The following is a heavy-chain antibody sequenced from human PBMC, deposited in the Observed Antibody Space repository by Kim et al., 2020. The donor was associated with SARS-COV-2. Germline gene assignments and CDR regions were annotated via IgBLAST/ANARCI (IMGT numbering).Heavy chain of an antibody. Sequence: SETLSLTCTVSGGSISSSSYYWGWIRQPPGKGLEWIGSIYYSGSTYYNPSLKSRVTISVDTSKNQFSLKLSSVTAADTAVYYCARDYDYGDYPNLFDYWGQGTLVTVSS. CDR3: ARDYDYGDYPNLFDY. V-gene: IGHV4-39*02. D-gene: IGHD4-17*01. CDR2: IYYSGST. CDR1: GGSISSSSYY. J-gene: IGHJ4*02.